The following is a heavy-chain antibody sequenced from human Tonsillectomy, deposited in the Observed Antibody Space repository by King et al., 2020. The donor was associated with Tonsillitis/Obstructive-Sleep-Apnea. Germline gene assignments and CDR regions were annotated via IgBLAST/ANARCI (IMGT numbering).Heavy chain of an antibody. CDR1: GFTFSNYS. V-gene: IGHV3-21*01. Sequence: AQLVESGGGLVKPGGSLRLSCAASGFTFSNYSMNWVRQAPGKGLEWVSSISRSSSYIYYADSLKGRVTISRDNAKNSLNLQMNSLRDEDTAVYYCARDYGDSMFDYWGQGTLVTVSS. CDR2: ISRSSSYI. CDR3: ARDYGDSMFDY. J-gene: IGHJ4*02. D-gene: IGHD4-17*01.